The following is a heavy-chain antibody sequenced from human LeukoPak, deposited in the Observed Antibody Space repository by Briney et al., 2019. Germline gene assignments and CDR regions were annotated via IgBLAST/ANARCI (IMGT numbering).Heavy chain of an antibody. D-gene: IGHD3-10*01. V-gene: IGHV3-33*06. CDR1: GFTFSSYG. CDR3: AKGRGAFDI. Sequence: GRSLRLSCAASGFTFSSYGMHWVRQAPGKGREWVAVIWYDGSNKYYADSVKGRFTISRDNSKNTLYLQMNSLRAEDTAVYYCAKGRGAFDIWGQGTMVTVSS. CDR2: IWYDGSNK. J-gene: IGHJ3*02.